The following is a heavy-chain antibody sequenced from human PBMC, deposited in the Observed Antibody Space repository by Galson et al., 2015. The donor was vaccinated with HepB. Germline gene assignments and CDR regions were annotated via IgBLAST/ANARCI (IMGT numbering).Heavy chain of an antibody. V-gene: IGHV6-1*01. CDR2: TYRGSN. CDR1: GDSVSNNHVA. J-gene: IGHJ3*02. D-gene: IGHD2-15*01. Sequence: CAISGDSVSNNHVAWNWIRQSPSRGLEWLGRTYRGSNQYAASMRGRIAINSDTSTNQFSRRLSSVTPEDTGLYYCARGAYSSFEIWGQGTMGTVSS. CDR3: ARGAYSSFEI.